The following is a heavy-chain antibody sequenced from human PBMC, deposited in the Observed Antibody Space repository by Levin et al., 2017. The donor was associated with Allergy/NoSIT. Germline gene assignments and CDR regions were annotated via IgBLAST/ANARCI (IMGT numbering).Heavy chain of an antibody. Sequence: SQTLSLTCTVSGGSISSYYWSWIRQPAGKGLKWIGRIYTSGSTNYNPSLKSRVTMSVDTSKNQFSLKLSSVTAADTAVYYCAGGRGYSGFGLWGQGTLVTVSS. J-gene: IGHJ4*02. CDR2: IYTSGST. CDR1: GGSISSYY. V-gene: IGHV4-4*07. CDR3: AGGRGYSGFGL. D-gene: IGHD5-12*01.